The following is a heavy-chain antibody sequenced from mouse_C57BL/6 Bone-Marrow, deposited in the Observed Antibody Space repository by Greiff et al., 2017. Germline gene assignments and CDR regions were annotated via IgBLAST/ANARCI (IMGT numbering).Heavy chain of an antibody. J-gene: IGHJ4*01. Sequence: VQLQQPGAELVKPGASVKLSCKASGYTFTSYWMHWVTQRPGRGLEWIGRIDPNSGGTKYNEKFKSKATLTVDKPSSTAYMQLSRLTSDDFAVYYCAREGDSSGEDMAYYAMDYWGQGTSVTVSS. CDR2: IDPNSGGT. D-gene: IGHD3-2*02. V-gene: IGHV1-72*01. CDR1: GYTFTSYW. CDR3: AREGDSSGEDMAYYAMDY.